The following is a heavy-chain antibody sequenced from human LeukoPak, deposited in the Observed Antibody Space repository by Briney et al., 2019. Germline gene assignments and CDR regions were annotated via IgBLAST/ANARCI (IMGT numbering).Heavy chain of an antibody. D-gene: IGHD3-10*01. V-gene: IGHV4-59*01. Sequence: SETLSLTCTVSGGSISSYYWSWIRQPAGKGLEWIGYIYYSGSTNYNPSLKSRVTISVDTSKNQFSLKLSSVTAADTAVYYCAREMVRGVSFNAFDIWGQGTMVTVSS. CDR2: IYYSGST. CDR1: GGSISSYY. J-gene: IGHJ3*02. CDR3: AREMVRGVSFNAFDI.